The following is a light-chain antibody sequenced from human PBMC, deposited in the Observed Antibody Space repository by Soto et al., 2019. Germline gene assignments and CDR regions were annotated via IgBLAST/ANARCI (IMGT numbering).Light chain of an antibody. CDR1: SSDVGGYKY. CDR3: SSYAGSNNYV. V-gene: IGLV2-8*01. Sequence: QSALTQPPSASGSPGQSVTISCTGTSSDVGGYKYVSWYQQYPGKAPKLMIYAVNKRPSGVPDRFSGSKSGNTASLTVSGLQAEDEADYYCSSYAGSNNYVFG. CDR2: AVN. J-gene: IGLJ1*01.